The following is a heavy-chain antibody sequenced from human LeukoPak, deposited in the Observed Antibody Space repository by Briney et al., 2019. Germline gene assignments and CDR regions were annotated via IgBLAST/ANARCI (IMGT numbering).Heavy chain of an antibody. D-gene: IGHD3-10*01. CDR2: TSYDGSKK. J-gene: IGHJ4*02. V-gene: IGHV3-30*03. CDR3: ARVGYYDAGPFSYFDG. Sequence: GGSVRLSCAASGFTFSRYGMHWVRQAPGKGLEWVGGTSYDGSKKDYADHVEGRFTISTANSQNTLYLQMSRRRAENTAVYYCARVGYYDAGPFSYFDGGGQGTLVS. CDR1: GFTFSRYG.